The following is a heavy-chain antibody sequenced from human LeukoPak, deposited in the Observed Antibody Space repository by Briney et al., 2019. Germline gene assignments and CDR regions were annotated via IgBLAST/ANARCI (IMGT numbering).Heavy chain of an antibody. D-gene: IGHD3-10*02. CDR3: APIFGEYSDFDS. V-gene: IGHV4-34*01. CDR2: ITHHGST. Sequence: KPSETLSLTCAVYGGSFSNYYLSWVRQPPGKGLEWIGEITHHGSTNYNPSLKSRVTISVDTSKNQFSLKLSSVAAADTAVYYCAPIFGEYSDFDSWGQGTLVTVSS. CDR1: GGSFSNYY. J-gene: IGHJ4*02.